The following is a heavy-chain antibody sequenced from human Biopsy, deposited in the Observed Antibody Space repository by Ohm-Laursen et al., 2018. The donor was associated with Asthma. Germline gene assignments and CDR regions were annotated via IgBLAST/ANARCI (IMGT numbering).Heavy chain of an antibody. V-gene: IGHV1-69*13. CDR1: GGTFSNFA. J-gene: IGHJ6*02. CDR3: ARCQVGYSSGWSLLLKKIYYSGMDV. D-gene: IGHD6-19*01. CDR2: IMTVFGIT. Sequence: SVKVSCKAPGGTFSNFAISWVRQAPGQGLEWLGGIMTVFGITNYAQKFQGRVTITADESTSTAYMEVTSLRSEDTAIYYCARCQVGYSSGWSLLLKKIYYSGMDVWGQGTAVTVSS.